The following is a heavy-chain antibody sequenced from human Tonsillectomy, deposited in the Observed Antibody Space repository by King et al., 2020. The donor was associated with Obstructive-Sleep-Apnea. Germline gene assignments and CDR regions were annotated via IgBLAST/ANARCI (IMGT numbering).Heavy chain of an antibody. CDR1: GFTFRSYW. Sequence: EVQLVESGGGLVQPGGSPRLSCETSGFTFRSYWMTWVRQAPGKGLEWVANIKQDGSEENYVDSVKGRFTISRDNTKNSLYLQMNNLRVEDTAVYYCAAYTNGNDYWGQGTLVTVSS. V-gene: IGHV3-7*01. J-gene: IGHJ4*02. D-gene: IGHD1-26*01. CDR2: IKQDGSEE. CDR3: AAYTNGNDY.